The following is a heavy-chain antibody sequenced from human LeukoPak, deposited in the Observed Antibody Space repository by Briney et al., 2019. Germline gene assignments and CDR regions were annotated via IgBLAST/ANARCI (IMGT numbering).Heavy chain of an antibody. J-gene: IGHJ3*02. CDR3: ARGGFSRYGGDSNAFEI. Sequence: GGSLRLSCAASGFTFSSYSMNWVRQAPGKGLEWVSSISSSSSYIYYADSVKGRFTISRDNAKNSLYLQMNSLRVEDTAVYYCARGGFSRYGGDSNAFEIWGQGTMVTVSS. CDR2: ISSSSSYI. CDR1: GFTFSSYS. D-gene: IGHD4-23*01. V-gene: IGHV3-21*01.